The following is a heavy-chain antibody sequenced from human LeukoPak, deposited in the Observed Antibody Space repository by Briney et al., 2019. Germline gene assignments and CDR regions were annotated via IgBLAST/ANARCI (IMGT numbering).Heavy chain of an antibody. CDR1: GFTFSSYW. CDR3: ARDLYRNHPDKYSGYEEGDYFDY. J-gene: IGHJ4*02. Sequence: GGSLRLSCAASGFTFSSYWMSWVRQAPRKGLEWVANIKQDGSETYYVDSVKGRFTISRDNAKNSLYLQMNSLRAEDTAVYYCARDLYRNHPDKYSGYEEGDYFDYWGQGAPVTVSS. D-gene: IGHD5-12*01. V-gene: IGHV3-7*04. CDR2: IKQDGSET.